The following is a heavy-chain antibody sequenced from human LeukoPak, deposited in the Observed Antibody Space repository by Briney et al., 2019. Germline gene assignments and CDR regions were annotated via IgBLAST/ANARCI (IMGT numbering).Heavy chain of an antibody. V-gene: IGHV1-46*01. CDR3: ARSWYDRWFDP. CDR1: GYTFTSYY. J-gene: IGHJ5*02. CDR2: INPSGGST. Sequence: ASVKVSCKASGYTFTSYYMHWMRQAPGQGLEWMGIINPSGGSTSYAQKFQGRVTMTRDTSTSTVYMELSSLRSEDTAVYYCARSWYDRWFDPWGQGTLVTVSS. D-gene: IGHD6-13*01.